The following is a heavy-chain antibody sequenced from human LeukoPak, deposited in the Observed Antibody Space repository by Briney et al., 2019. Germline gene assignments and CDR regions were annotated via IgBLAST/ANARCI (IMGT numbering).Heavy chain of an antibody. CDR3: ARAYLFPFDY. CDR2: LSSNGGST. D-gene: IGHD2-21*01. CDR1: GFTFSSYA. V-gene: IGHV3-64*01. J-gene: IGHJ4*02. Sequence: GVSLRLSCAASGFTFSSYAMHWVRQAPGKGLEYVSALSSNGGSTYYANSVKGRFTISRDNSKDTLYLQMGSLRAEDMSLYSCARAYLFPFDYWGQGTLVSVSS.